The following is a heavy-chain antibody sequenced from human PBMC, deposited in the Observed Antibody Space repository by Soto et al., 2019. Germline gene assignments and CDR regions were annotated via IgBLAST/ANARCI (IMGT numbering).Heavy chain of an antibody. J-gene: IGHJ6*02. V-gene: IGHV4-31*03. CDR1: GGSISSGGYY. CDR2: IYYSGST. CDR3: ASRGGNYYYYGMDV. Sequence: QVQLQESGPGLVKPSQTLSLTCTVSGGSISSGGYYWNWIRQHPGKGLEWIGYIYYSGSTYYNPSLRGRVTIAVDTSKNQLSLKLSSVTAADTAVYYCASRGGNYYYYGMDVWGQGTTVTVS.